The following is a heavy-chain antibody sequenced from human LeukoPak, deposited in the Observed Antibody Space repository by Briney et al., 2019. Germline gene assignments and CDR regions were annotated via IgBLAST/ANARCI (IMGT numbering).Heavy chain of an antibody. CDR3: ARDGKNVGRKFDY. V-gene: IGHV1-2*02. CDR2: INANSGGT. Sequence: ASVKVSCKASGYTFTGYYMHWVRQAPGQGLEWMGWINANSGGTNHAQKFQGRVTMTRDTSISTAYMELSRLRSDDTAVYYCARDGKNVGRKFDYWGQGTLVTVSS. CDR1: GYTFTGYY. D-gene: IGHD1-14*01. J-gene: IGHJ4*02.